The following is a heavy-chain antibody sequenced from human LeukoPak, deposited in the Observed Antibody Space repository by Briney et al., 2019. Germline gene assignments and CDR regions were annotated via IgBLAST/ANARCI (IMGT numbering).Heavy chain of an antibody. CDR1: GGTFSSYA. Sequence: ASVKVSCKASGGTFSSYAISWVRQAPGQGLEWMGGIIPIFGTANYAQKFQGRVTITADESTSTAYMELSSLRSEDTAVYYCARSRAIGSGWPGNYWGQGTLVTVSS. V-gene: IGHV1-69*13. CDR3: ARSRAIGSGWPGNY. J-gene: IGHJ4*02. CDR2: IIPIFGTA. D-gene: IGHD6-19*01.